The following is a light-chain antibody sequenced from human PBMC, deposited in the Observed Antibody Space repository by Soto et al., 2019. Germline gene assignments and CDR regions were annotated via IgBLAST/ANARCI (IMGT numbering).Light chain of an antibody. J-gene: IGLJ1*01. Sequence: QSALTQPASVSGSPGQSITISCIGSSSDVGGYNYVSWYQHHPGRVPKPMIFEVSDRPSGVSSRFSGSKSGNTASLTISGLQAEDEADYYCISYTGSSTSYVFGSGTKLTVL. CDR1: SSDVGGYNY. CDR2: EVS. CDR3: ISYTGSSTSYV. V-gene: IGLV2-14*01.